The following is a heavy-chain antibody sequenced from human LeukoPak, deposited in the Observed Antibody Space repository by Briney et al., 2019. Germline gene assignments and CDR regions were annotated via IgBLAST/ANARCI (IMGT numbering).Heavy chain of an antibody. CDR2: IIPIFDTP. CDR3: AKGSRLREAGSYRF. Sequence: SVKVSCKVSGGIFGSYAINWVRQAPGQGLEWLGRIIPIFDTPNYPQTFQGRVTISADKSTRTVYMELTSLRSEDTAFCCAKGSRLREAGSYRFWGQGTLVTVSS. D-gene: IGHD3-16*02. CDR1: GGIFGSYA. V-gene: IGHV1-69*06. J-gene: IGHJ4*02.